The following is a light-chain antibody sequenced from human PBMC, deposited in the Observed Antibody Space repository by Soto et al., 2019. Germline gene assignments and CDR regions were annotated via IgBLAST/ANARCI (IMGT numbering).Light chain of an antibody. CDR3: GTWDSSLRGIL. V-gene: IGLV1-51*02. CDR1: NSNIGNNY. Sequence: QSVLTQPPSVSAAPGQKVTISCSGSNSNIGNNYVSWYQQLPGTAPRLLIYENIKRFSGVPDRFSGSKSGTSATLGITGLQTGDEADYDCGTWDSSLRGILFGGGTKLTVL. CDR2: ENI. J-gene: IGLJ2*01.